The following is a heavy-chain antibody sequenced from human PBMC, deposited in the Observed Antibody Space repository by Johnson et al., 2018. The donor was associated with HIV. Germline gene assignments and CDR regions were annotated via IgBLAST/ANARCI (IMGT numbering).Heavy chain of an antibody. Sequence: VQLVESGGGLVQPGGSLRLSCAASGFTFDDFAMSWVRQVPGKGLEWISYIGRSGTTIYYADSVKGRFTISRDNSKNTLYLQMNSLRAEDTAVYYCARDCYGSESYAGITDMWGQGTKVTVSS. CDR3: ARDCYGSESYAGITDM. J-gene: IGHJ3*02. V-gene: IGHV3-48*01. D-gene: IGHD3-10*01. CDR1: GFTFDDFA. CDR2: IGRSGTTI.